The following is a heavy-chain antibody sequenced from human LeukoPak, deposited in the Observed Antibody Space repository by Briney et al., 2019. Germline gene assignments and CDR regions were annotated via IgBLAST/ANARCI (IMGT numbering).Heavy chain of an antibody. Sequence: PSETLSLTCTVSGGSISSYYLSWIRQPPGKGLEWIGYIYYSGSTNYNPSLKSRVTISVDTSKNQFSLKLSSVTAADTAVYYCARVPQQTPFYVYYYYYYMDVWGKGTTVTVSS. CDR1: GGSISSYY. V-gene: IGHV4-59*01. J-gene: IGHJ6*03. CDR3: ARVPQQTPFYVYYYYYYMDV. D-gene: IGHD5/OR15-5a*01. CDR2: IYYSGST.